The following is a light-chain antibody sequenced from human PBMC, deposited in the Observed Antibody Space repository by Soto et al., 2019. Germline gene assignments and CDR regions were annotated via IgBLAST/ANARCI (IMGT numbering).Light chain of an antibody. CDR3: QKYNNWPGT. V-gene: IGKV3-15*01. CDR1: QSVSSN. J-gene: IGKJ1*01. CDR2: GAS. Sequence: EIVMTQSPATLSVSPVERATLSCRASQSVSSNLAWYQQKPGQAPRLLIYGASTRATGIPARFSGSGSGTEFTLTISSLQSEDFAVYYCQKYNNWPGTFGQGTKVEIK.